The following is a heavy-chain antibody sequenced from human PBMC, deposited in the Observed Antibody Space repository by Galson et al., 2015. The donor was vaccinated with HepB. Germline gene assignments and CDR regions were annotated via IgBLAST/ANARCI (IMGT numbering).Heavy chain of an antibody. D-gene: IGHD3-22*01. Sequence: TLSLTCTVSGGSISSGGYYWSWIRQHPGQGLEWIGYIYYSGSTYYNPSLKSRVTISVDTSKNQFSLKLSSMTAADTAVYYCASVDSTGYFYADYWGQGTLVTVSS. CDR2: IYYSGST. V-gene: IGHV4-30-4*08. CDR1: GGSISSGGYY. CDR3: ASVDSTGYFYADY. J-gene: IGHJ4*02.